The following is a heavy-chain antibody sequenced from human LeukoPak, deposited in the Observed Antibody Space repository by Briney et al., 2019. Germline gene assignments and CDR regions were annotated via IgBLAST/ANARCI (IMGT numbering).Heavy chain of an antibody. V-gene: IGHV4-31*03. CDR2: IYYSGST. J-gene: IGHJ4*02. CDR1: GGSISSGDYY. D-gene: IGHD2-2*01. CDR3: ARAGVGHYFDY. Sequence: SETLSLTCTVSGGSISSGDYYWSWIRQHPGKGLEWIGYIYYSGSTYYNPSLKSRVTISVDTSKNQFSLKLSSVTAADTAVYYCARAGVGHYFDYWAQGTLVTVSS.